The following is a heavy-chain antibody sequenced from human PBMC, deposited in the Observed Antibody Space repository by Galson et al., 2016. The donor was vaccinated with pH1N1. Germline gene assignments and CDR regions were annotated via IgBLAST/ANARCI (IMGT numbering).Heavy chain of an antibody. V-gene: IGHV3-21*01. D-gene: IGHD2-8*01. CDR3: ARERPTTNIYDAFDI. CDR1: GFTFSSFT. CDR2: ITSTGRYI. Sequence: SLRLSCAASGFTFSSFTMNWVRQFPGKGLEWVSSITSTGRYIYYADSLKGRFTIPRDNAKDSLYLQMNSLRAEDTAVYFCARERPTTNIYDAFDIWGQGTVVTVSS. J-gene: IGHJ3*02.